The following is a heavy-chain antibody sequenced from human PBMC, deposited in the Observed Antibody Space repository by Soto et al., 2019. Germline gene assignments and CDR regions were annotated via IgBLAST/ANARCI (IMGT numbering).Heavy chain of an antibody. CDR1: GFTFSSYA. Sequence: GGSLRLSCAASGFTFSSYAMSWVRQAPGKGLEWVSAISGSGGSTYYADSVKGRFTISRDNSKNTLYLQMNSLRAEDTAVYYCAKDSRARYYYGSGSRYFDYWGQGTLVTVSS. D-gene: IGHD3-10*01. CDR2: ISGSGGST. CDR3: AKDSRARYYYGSGSRYFDY. V-gene: IGHV3-23*01. J-gene: IGHJ4*02.